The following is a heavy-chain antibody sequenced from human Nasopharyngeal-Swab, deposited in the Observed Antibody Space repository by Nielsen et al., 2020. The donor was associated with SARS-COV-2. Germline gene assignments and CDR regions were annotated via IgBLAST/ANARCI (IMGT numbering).Heavy chain of an antibody. CDR3: AKDSAGWDFWSGYSPGGLRYGYGMDV. J-gene: IGHJ6*02. D-gene: IGHD3-3*01. CDR1: GFTFDDYT. Sequence: GESPKISCAASGFTFDDYTMHWVRQAPGKGLEWVSLISWDGGSTYYADSVKGRFTISRDNSKNSLYLQMNSLRTEDTALYYCAKDSAGWDFWSGYSPGGLRYGYGMDVWGQGTTVTVSS. V-gene: IGHV3-43*01. CDR2: ISWDGGST.